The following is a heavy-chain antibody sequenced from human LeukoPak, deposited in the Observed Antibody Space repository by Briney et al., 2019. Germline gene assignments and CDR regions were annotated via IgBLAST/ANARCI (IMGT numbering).Heavy chain of an antibody. D-gene: IGHD3-22*01. CDR1: GFTFSGSA. Sequence: PGGSLRLACAASGFTFSGSAMHWVRQASGKGLEWVGRIRSKANRYATAYAASVKGRFTISRDDSKNTAYLQMNSLKTEDTAVYYCTSPHSSGYSGPIDYWGQGTLVTVSS. V-gene: IGHV3-73*01. CDR3: TSPHSSGYSGPIDY. J-gene: IGHJ4*02. CDR2: IRSKANRYAT.